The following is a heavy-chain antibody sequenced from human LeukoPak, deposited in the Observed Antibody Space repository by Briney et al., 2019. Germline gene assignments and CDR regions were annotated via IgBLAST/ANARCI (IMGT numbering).Heavy chain of an antibody. CDR1: GYTFTSYY. CDR2: INPSGGST. Sequence: GASVKVSCTASGYTFTSYYMHWVRQAPGQGLEWMGIINPSGGSTSYAQKFQGRVTMTRDMSTSTVYMELSSLRSEDTAVYYCGIAHGGDATVDYWGQGTLVTVSS. V-gene: IGHV1-46*03. J-gene: IGHJ4*02. D-gene: IGHD2-21*02. CDR3: GIAHGGDATVDY.